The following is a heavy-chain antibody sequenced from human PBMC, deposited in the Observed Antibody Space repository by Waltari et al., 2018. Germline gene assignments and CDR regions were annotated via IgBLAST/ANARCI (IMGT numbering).Heavy chain of an antibody. CDR3: ARADTSTSYFYYYMDV. J-gene: IGHJ6*03. CDR1: GGSTSTYY. CDR2: IHYSGSS. Sequence: QVQLQESGPGLVKPSETLSLTCTISGGSTSTYYWRWVRQSPGKGLEWIGYIHYSGSSVDHPPLRSRVAISLDAPNNQFSLRLRSVTAADAAIYYCARADTSTSYFYYYMDVWGKGTTVTVSS. V-gene: IGHV4-59*01. D-gene: IGHD1-26*01.